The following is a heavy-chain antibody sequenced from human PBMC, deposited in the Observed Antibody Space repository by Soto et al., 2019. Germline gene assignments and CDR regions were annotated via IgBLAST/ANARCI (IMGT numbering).Heavy chain of an antibody. J-gene: IGHJ5*02. V-gene: IGHV4-31*03. CDR3: ARDPAP. CDR1: GGSITRGGYY. CDR2: IYNSGTT. Sequence: SETLSLTCTVSGGSITRGGYYWSWIRQHPGKGLEWIGYIYNSGTTYYNPSLKSRVTISVDTSQNQFSLKLTSVTAADTAVYYCARDPAPWGQGTLVTVSS.